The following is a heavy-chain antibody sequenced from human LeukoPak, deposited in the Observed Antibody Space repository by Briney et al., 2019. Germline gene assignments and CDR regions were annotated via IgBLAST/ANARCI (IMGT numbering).Heavy chain of an antibody. CDR1: GGTFSSYA. D-gene: IGHD2-2*01. V-gene: IGHV1-69*06. J-gene: IGHJ6*03. Sequence: ASVKVSYKASGGTFSSYAISWVRQAPGQGLEWMGGIIPIFGTANYAQKFQGRVTITADKSTSTAYMELSSQRSEDTAVYYCARISEVVPAANHYYYYMDVWGKGTTVTVSS. CDR3: ARISEVVPAANHYYYYMDV. CDR2: IIPIFGTA.